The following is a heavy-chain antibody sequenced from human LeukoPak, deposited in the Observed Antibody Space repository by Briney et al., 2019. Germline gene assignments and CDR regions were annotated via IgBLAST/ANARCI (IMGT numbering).Heavy chain of an antibody. CDR3: ASGFTSSDY. V-gene: IGHV3-11*01. CDR1: GSTFSDYY. J-gene: IGHJ4*02. D-gene: IGHD6-6*01. CDR2: ISSSGSSM. Sequence: GGSLRLSCAASGSTFSDYYMSWIRQAPGKGLEWVSYISSSGSSMYYADSVKGRFTISRDNAKNSLSLQMNSLRADDTAVYYCASGFTSSDYWGQGTLVTVSS.